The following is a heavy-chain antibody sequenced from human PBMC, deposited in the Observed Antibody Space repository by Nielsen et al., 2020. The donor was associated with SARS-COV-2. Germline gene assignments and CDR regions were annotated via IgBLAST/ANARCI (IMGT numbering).Heavy chain of an antibody. CDR3: ARGYYTVDF. CDR2: MFYNGRT. D-gene: IGHD3-3*01. V-gene: IGHV4-59*01. Sequence: SETLSLTCTVSGASMRNDYWSWIRQPPGGGLEWIGYMFYNGRTNYNPSLQSRVTISLGTSRNQFSLNLKSVTSADTAVYYCARGYYTVDFWGRGTLVTVSS. J-gene: IGHJ4*02. CDR1: GASMRNDY.